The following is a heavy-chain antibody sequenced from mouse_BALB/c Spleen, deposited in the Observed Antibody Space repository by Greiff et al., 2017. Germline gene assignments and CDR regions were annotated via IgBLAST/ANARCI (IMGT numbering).Heavy chain of an antibody. J-gene: IGHJ2*01. D-gene: IGHD2-10*01. CDR1: GFTFSSFG. CDR3: AGRAYYGNYDY. CDR2: ISSGSSTI. Sequence: EVKVVESGGGLVQPGGSRKLSCAASGFTFSSFGMHWVRQAPEKGLEWVAYISSGSSTIYYADTVKGRFTISRDNPKNTLFLQMTSLRSEDTAMYYCAGRAYYGNYDYWGQGTTLTVSS. V-gene: IGHV5-17*02.